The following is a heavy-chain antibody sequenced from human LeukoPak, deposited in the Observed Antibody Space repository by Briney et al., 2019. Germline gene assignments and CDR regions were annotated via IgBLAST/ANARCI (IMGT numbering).Heavy chain of an antibody. CDR1: GFTFSSYS. CDR3: ARHIFGELIDY. CDR2: ISSSSSTI. D-gene: IGHD3-10*02. V-gene: IGHV3-48*04. J-gene: IGHJ4*02. Sequence: TGGSLRLSCAASGFTFSSYSMNWVRQAPGKGLEWVSYISSSSSTIYYADSVKGRFTISRDNAKNSLYLQMNSLRAEDTAVYYCARHIFGELIDYWGQGTLVTVSS.